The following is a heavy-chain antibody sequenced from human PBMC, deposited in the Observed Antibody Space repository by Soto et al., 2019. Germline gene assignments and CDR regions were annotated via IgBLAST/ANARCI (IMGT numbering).Heavy chain of an antibody. CDR3: ARFGGFGEPYYYYYMDV. V-gene: IGHV1-18*01. CDR1: GYTFTSYG. CDR2: ISAYNGNT. Sequence: ASVKVSCKASGYTFTSYGISWVRQAPGQGLEWMGWISAYNGNTNYAQKLQGRVTMTTDTSTSTAYMELRSLRSDDTAVYYCARFGGFGEPYYYYYMDVWGKGTTVTVSS. J-gene: IGHJ6*03. D-gene: IGHD3-10*01.